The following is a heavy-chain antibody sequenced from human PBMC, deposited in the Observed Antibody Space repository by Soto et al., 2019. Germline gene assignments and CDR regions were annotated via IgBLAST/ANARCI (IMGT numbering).Heavy chain of an antibody. CDR2: INPNSGGT. D-gene: IGHD3-16*01. Sequence: ASVKVSCKASGYTFTGYYMHWVRQAPGQGLEWMGWINPNSGGTNYAQKFQGRVTMTRDTSISTAYMELSRLRSEDTALYYCAISQDRGGRTTFIYWGQGTQVPSPQ. J-gene: IGHJ4*02. CDR3: AISQDRGGRTTFIY. V-gene: IGHV1-2*02. CDR1: GYTFTGYY.